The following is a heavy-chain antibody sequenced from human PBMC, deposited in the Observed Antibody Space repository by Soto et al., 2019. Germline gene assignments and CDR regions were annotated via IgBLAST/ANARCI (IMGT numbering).Heavy chain of an antibody. CDR1: GYTFTGYY. V-gene: IGHV1-2*02. CDR3: ASPAYCSSTSCYTDPAGMDV. Sequence: ASVKVSCKASGYTFTGYYMHWLRQAPGQGLEWMGWINPNSGGTNYAQKFQGRVTMTRDTSISTAYMELSRLRSDDTAVYYCASPAYCSSTSCYTDPAGMDVWGQGTTVTVSS. J-gene: IGHJ6*02. CDR2: INPNSGGT. D-gene: IGHD2-2*02.